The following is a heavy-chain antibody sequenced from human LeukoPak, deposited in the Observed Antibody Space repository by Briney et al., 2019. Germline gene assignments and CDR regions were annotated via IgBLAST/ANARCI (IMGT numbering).Heavy chain of an antibody. D-gene: IGHD6-13*01. J-gene: IGHJ4*02. CDR3: ARVSSSSWWALDY. Sequence: PGGSLRLSCAVSGFTFSTYWMSWVRQAPGKGLEWVANIKQDGSEKYYVDSVKGRFTISRDNAKNSLYLQMNSLRAEDTAVYYCARVSSSSWWALDYWGQGTLVTVSS. CDR2: IKQDGSEK. CDR1: GFTFSTYW. V-gene: IGHV3-7*01.